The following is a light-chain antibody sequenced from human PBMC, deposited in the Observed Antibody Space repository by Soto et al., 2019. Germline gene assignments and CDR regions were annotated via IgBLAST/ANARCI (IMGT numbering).Light chain of an antibody. J-gene: IGKJ2*01. CDR3: QQYDNLPYT. CDR1: QDISHY. V-gene: IGKV1-33*01. CDR2: GAS. Sequence: DIQMTQSPSSLSASVGDRVTITCQASQDISHYLNWYQQKSGKAPKLLIYGASNLETGVPSRFSGSGYGTDFTFTISSLQPEDIATYYCQQYDNLPYTFGQGTKLEIK.